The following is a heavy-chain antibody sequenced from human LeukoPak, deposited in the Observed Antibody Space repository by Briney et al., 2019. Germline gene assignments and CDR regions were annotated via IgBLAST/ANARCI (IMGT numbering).Heavy chain of an antibody. CDR3: ASLYYYDSSGS. D-gene: IGHD3-22*01. V-gene: IGHV4-34*01. CDR2: INHSGST. J-gene: IGHJ5*02. CDR1: GGSISSYY. Sequence: SETLSLTCTVSGGSISSYYWSWIRQPPGKGLEWIGEINHSGSTNYNPSLKSRVTISVDTSKNQFSLKLSSVTAADTAVYYCASLYYYDSSGSWGQGTLVTVSS.